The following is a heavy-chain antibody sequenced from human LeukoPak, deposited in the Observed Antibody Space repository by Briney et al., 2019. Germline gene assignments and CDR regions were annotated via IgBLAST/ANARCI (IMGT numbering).Heavy chain of an antibody. V-gene: IGHV3-48*04. CDR1: GFTFSTYS. CDR2: ISSSSTTI. CDR3: ARDSGTPRPIDY. D-gene: IGHD6-13*01. Sequence: GGSLRLSCAASGFTFSTYSMNWVRQAPGKGLEWVSHISSSSTTIYYADSVKGRFTISRDNAKNLLYLQMNSLRAEDTAVYYCARDSGTPRPIDYWGQGTLVTVSS. J-gene: IGHJ4*02.